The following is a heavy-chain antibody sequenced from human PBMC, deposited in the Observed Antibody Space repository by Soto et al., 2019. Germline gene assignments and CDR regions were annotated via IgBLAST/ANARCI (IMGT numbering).Heavy chain of an antibody. D-gene: IGHD6-19*01. V-gene: IGHV1-46*03. CDR2: INPSGGST. CDR3: ARGQRQWLPPLDP. Sequence: GASVKVSCKASGYTFSNYYMHWVRQAPGQGLEWMGMINPSGGSTSYAQKVQGRVTMTRDASTSTVYMELSSLRSEDTAVYYCARGQRQWLPPLDPWGQGTLVTVSS. J-gene: IGHJ5*02. CDR1: GYTFSNYY.